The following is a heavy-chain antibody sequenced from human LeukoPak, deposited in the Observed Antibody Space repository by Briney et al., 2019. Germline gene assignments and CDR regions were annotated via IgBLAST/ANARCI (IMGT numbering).Heavy chain of an antibody. V-gene: IGHV1-2*02. CDR1: GYTFTGYY. CDR3: ARVLFYSSGNKSNRVDY. D-gene: IGHD6-19*01. Sequence: ASVKVSCKTSGYTFTGYYIHWVRQAPGQGLEWMGWINPNSGDTNYAQKFQGRVTMTRDTSIRTAYMELSRLRSDDTAVYYCARVLFYSSGNKSNRVDYWGQGTLVTVSS. CDR2: INPNSGDT. J-gene: IGHJ4*02.